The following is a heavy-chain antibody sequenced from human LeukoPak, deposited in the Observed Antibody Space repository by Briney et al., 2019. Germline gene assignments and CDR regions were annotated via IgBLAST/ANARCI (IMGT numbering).Heavy chain of an antibody. Sequence: PGGSLRLSCAASGFTFSSYWMSWVRQAPGKGLEWVANIKQDGSEKYYVDSVKGRFTISRDNAKNSLYLQMNSLRAEDTAVYYCARGRPPGDYGDYAGAYYFDYWGQGTLVTVSS. CDR2: IKQDGSEK. J-gene: IGHJ4*02. CDR3: ARGRPPGDYGDYAGAYYFDY. V-gene: IGHV3-7*01. D-gene: IGHD4-17*01. CDR1: GFTFSSYW.